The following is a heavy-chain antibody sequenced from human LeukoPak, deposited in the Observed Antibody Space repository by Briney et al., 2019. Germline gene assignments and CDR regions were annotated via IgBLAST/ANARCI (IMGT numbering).Heavy chain of an antibody. CDR2: TSHSGST. V-gene: IGHV4-38-2*01. J-gene: IGHJ4*02. CDR1: GYSISSGYH. CDR3: ARHKLYDSSGDGRYYFDY. Sequence: KPSETLSLTCAVSGYSISSGYHWGWIRQPPGKGLEWIGSTSHSGSTYYNPSLKSRVTISVDTSKNQFSVKLSSVTAADTAVYYCARHKLYDSSGDGRYYFDYWGQGTLVTVSS. D-gene: IGHD3-22*01.